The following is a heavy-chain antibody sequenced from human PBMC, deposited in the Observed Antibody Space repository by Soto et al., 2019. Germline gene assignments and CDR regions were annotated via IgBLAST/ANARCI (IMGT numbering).Heavy chain of an antibody. Sequence: PGESLKISCKGCGYSFTIYWISWVRQMPGKGLEWMGRIDPSDSYTNYSPSFQGHVTISADKSISTAYLQWSSLKASDTAMYYCARFGVVPTAGYYYYGMDVWGQGTTVTV. CDR3: ARFGVVPTAGYYYYGMDV. CDR1: GYSFTIYW. J-gene: IGHJ6*02. D-gene: IGHD3-3*01. CDR2: IDPSDSYT. V-gene: IGHV5-10-1*01.